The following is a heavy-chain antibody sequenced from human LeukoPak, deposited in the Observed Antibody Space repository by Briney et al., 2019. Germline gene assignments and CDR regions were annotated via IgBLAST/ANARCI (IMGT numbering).Heavy chain of an antibody. D-gene: IGHD6-19*01. Sequence: SETLSLTCAVYGGSFSRYYWTWIRQPPGKGLEWIGEINHSGSANYNPSLKSRVTISVDASKSQFSLRLSSVTAADTAVYYCARGGSGWYNYYMDVWGTGTTVTVSS. CDR2: INHSGSA. CDR3: ARGGSGWYNYYMDV. V-gene: IGHV4-34*01. J-gene: IGHJ6*03. CDR1: GGSFSRYY.